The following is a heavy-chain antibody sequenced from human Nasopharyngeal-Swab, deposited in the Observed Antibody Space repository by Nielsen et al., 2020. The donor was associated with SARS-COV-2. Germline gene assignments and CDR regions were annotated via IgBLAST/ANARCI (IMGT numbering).Heavy chain of an antibody. V-gene: IGHV4-39*07. CDR3: ARVDSSGYYYVWYYGMDV. J-gene: IGHJ6*02. D-gene: IGHD3-22*01. CDR2: IYYSGST. CDR1: GGSISSSSYY. Sequence: SETLSLTCTVSGGSISSSSYYWGWIRQPPGKGLEWIGSIYYSGSTYYNPSLKSRATISVDTSKNQFSLKLSSVTAADTAVYYCARVDSSGYYYVWYYGMDVWGQGTTVTVSS.